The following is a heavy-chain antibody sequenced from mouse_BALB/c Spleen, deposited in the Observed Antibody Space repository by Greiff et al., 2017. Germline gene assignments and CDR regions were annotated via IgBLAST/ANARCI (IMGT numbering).Heavy chain of an antibody. J-gene: IGHJ3*01. V-gene: IGHV1-54*01. CDR2: INPGSGGT. CDR1: GYAFTNYL. D-gene: IGHD4-1*01. CDR3: ASSNWDFAY. Sequence: VQGVESGAELVRPGTSVKVSCKASGYAFTNYLIEWVKQRPGQGLEWIGVINPGSGGTNYNEKFKGKATLTADKSSSTAYMQLSSLTSDDSAVYFCASSNWDFAYWGQGTLVTVSA.